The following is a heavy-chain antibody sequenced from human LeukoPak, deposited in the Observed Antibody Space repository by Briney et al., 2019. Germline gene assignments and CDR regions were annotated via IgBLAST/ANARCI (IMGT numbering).Heavy chain of an antibody. J-gene: IGHJ5*02. Sequence: GGSLRLSCAASGFTFSNYSMNWVRQAPGKGLEWVSSISSSSSYIYYADSVKGRFTISRDNAKNSLYLQMNSLRAEDTAVYYCARGLGGYYDSSGYYGWFDPWGQGTLVTVPS. V-gene: IGHV3-21*01. CDR2: ISSSSSYI. CDR1: GFTFSNYS. D-gene: IGHD3-22*01. CDR3: ARGLGGYYDSSGYYGWFDP.